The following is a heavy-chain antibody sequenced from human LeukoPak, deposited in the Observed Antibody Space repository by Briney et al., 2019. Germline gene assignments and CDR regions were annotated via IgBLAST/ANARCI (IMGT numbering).Heavy chain of an antibody. CDR2: MNPNSGNT. J-gene: IGHJ5*02. D-gene: IGHD6-13*01. V-gene: IGHV1-8*03. CDR3: ARGGSSSFNWFDP. Sequence: ASVKVSCKASGYTFTSYDINWVRQATGQGLEWMGWMNPNSGNTGYAQKFQGRVTITRNTSISTAYMELSSLRSEDTTVYYCARGGSSSFNWFDPWGQGTLVTVSS. CDR1: GYTFTSYD.